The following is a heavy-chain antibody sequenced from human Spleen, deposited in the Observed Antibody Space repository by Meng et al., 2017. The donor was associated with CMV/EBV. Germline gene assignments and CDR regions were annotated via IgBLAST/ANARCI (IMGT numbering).Heavy chain of an antibody. CDR2: ISYDGSDR. D-gene: IGHD1-26*01. CDR3: ARDGSGKYFPGDFDY. J-gene: IGHJ4*02. V-gene: IGHV3-30*04. Sequence: SRITFSTYPMHGVRQAPDRGLEWVAVISYDGSDRCYANSVKGRFTISRDNSKKTLYLQMNSLRAEDTAVYYCARDGSGKYFPGDFDYWGQGTLVTVSS. CDR1: RITFSTYP.